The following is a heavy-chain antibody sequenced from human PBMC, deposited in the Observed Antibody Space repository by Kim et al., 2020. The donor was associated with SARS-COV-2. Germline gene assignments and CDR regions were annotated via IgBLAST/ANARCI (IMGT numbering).Heavy chain of an antibody. V-gene: IGHV3-15*01. Sequence: GGSLRLSCAASGFTFSDDWMSWVRQAPGKGLEWVGSINGTTDGGTKAYAAPVKGRITISSDDSKNTLHMQMVSLKTEDTAVYYYTTVRITSEDNCYWCQG. CDR3: TTVRITSEDNCY. CDR2: INGTTDGGTK. D-gene: IGHD1-20*01. CDR1: GFTFSDDW. J-gene: IGHJ4*02.